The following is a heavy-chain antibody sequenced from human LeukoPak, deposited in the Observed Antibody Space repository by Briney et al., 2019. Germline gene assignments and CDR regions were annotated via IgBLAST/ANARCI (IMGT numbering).Heavy chain of an antibody. CDR1: GYIFTSYY. V-gene: IGHV1-46*01. D-gene: IGHD5-24*01. CDR3: GRGRGRLQLFGWFDP. J-gene: IGHJ5*02. CDR2: INPSGGST. Sequence: ALVKVSCKASGYIFTSYYIHWVRQAPGQGLEWMGIINPSGGSTTYAQKFQGRVTMTRDTSTSTVYMELGSLRSEDTAVYYCGRGRGRLQLFGWFDPWGQGTLVTVSS.